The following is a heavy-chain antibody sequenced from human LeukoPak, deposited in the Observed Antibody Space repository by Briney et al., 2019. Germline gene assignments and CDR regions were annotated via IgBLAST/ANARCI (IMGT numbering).Heavy chain of an antibody. V-gene: IGHV1-46*01. CDR1: GYTFTSNY. D-gene: IGHD6-19*01. CDR3: ARGGSLAVAPHQYYFDY. Sequence: ASVKVSCKASGYTFTSNYIHWVRQAPGQGLEWMGMIYPRDGSTSYAQKFQGRVIVTRDTSTSTVHMELSGLRSEDTAVYYCARGGSLAVAPHQYYFDYWGQGTLVTVSS. CDR2: IYPRDGST. J-gene: IGHJ4*02.